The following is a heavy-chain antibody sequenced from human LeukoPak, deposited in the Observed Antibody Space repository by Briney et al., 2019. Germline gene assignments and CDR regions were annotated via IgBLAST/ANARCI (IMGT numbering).Heavy chain of an antibody. Sequence: SETLSLTCTVSGGSISSYYWSWIRQPPGKGLEWIGYIYYSGSINYNPSLKSRASMSADTSKNQFSLKLSSVTAADTAVYHCARRTYYAPTYAMDVWGQGTTVTVSS. V-gene: IGHV4-59*08. CDR2: IYYSGSI. CDR1: GGSISSYY. CDR3: ARRTYYAPTYAMDV. D-gene: IGHD3-16*01. J-gene: IGHJ6*02.